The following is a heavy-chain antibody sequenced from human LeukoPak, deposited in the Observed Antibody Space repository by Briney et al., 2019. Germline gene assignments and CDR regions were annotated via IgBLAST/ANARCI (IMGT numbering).Heavy chain of an antibody. V-gene: IGHV3-23*01. CDR2: ISGSGGST. D-gene: IGHD2-15*01. Sequence: GGSLRLSCAASGFTFSSYGMSWVRQAPGKGLEWVSVISGSGGSTYYADSVKGRFTISRDNSKNTLYLQMNSLRAEDTAVYYCARGTVGYCSGGSCQGWFDPWGQGTLVTVSS. CDR3: ARGTVGYCSGGSCQGWFDP. CDR1: GFTFSSYG. J-gene: IGHJ5*02.